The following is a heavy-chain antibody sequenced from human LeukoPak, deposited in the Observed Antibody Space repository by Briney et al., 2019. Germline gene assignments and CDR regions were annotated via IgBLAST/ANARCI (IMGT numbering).Heavy chain of an antibody. Sequence: PSETLTLTCTVSGTSITNSRYYWGWIRQPPGRGLEWIGSVYYTGSPSFNPSLKRRLAISVDPSKNQFSLKLGSVTAADTAVFFCASHGYYGYFRFDYWGQGTLVTLSS. J-gene: IGHJ4*02. V-gene: IGHV4-39*01. CDR2: VYYTGSP. CDR1: GTSITNSRYY. CDR3: ASHGYYGYFRFDY. D-gene: IGHD4-17*01.